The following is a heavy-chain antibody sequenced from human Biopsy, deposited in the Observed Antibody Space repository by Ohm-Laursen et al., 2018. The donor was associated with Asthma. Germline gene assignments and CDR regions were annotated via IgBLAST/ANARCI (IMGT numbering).Heavy chain of an antibody. D-gene: IGHD3-10*01. Sequence: ASMKVSCKTSGYTFNSAGITWVRQAPGQGLEWMGWISVYNGNTKVAQKLQDRVTMITDTPTSTAYMELRSLRSDDTAVYFCARAVDYSHYYGIDVWGQGTTVTVS. V-gene: IGHV1-18*01. CDR2: ISVYNGNT. J-gene: IGHJ6*02. CDR3: ARAVDYSHYYGIDV. CDR1: GYTFNSAG.